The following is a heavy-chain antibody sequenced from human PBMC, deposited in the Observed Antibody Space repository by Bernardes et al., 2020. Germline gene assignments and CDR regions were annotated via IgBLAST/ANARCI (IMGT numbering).Heavy chain of an antibody. J-gene: IGHJ4*02. Sequence: GSLRPPCSASGFTFSSYSMNWVRQAPEKGLEWVSYISSSSTIYYADSVKGRFTIPSDNPKNSLYLQMNSLEEEDTAVYYCARLQGIVGSIKGHLDYWGQGTLVTISS. CDR3: ARLQGIVGSIKGHLDY. V-gene: IGHV3-48*02. CDR2: ISSSSTI. CDR1: GFTFSSYS. D-gene: IGHD1-26*01.